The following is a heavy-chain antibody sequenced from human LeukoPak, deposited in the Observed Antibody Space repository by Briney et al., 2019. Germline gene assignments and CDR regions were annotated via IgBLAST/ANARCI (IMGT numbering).Heavy chain of an antibody. V-gene: IGHV3-66*04. CDR1: GFTFSSYA. CDR2: IYSGGST. J-gene: IGHJ5*02. CDR3: ARHGWFDP. Sequence: PGGSLRLSCAASGFTFSSYAMSWVRQAPGKGLEWVSTIYSGGSTYYADSVKGRFTISRDNSKNTLYLQMNSLRAEDTAVYYCARHGWFDPWGRGTLVTVSS.